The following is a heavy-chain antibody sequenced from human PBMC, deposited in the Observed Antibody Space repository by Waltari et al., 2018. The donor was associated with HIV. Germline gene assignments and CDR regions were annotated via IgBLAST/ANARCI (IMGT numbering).Heavy chain of an antibody. CDR3: ARARDSGYDYAGLYYYYGMGL. CDR2: INPSGGST. D-gene: IGHD5-12*01. V-gene: IGHV1-46*03. CDR1: GYIFPTYY. Sequence: QEQLVQSGAEVREPGASVKVSCKASGYIFPTYYMHWVRQAPGQGLEWMGIINPSGGSTSDAEKFQGRVTMTRDTSTSTAYMELSSLRSDDTAVYYCARARDSGYDYAGLYYYYGMGLWGQGTTVTVSS. J-gene: IGHJ6*02.